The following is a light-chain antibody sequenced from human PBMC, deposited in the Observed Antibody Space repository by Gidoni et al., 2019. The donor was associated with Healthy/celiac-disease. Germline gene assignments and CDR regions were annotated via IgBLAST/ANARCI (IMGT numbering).Light chain of an antibody. CDR1: SSDVGSYNL. CDR3: CSYAGSSTFRV. J-gene: IGLJ2*01. Sequence: QSALTQPASVPGSPGQSLTTSCTGTSSDVGSYNLVSWYQQHPGKAPKLMIYEGSKRPSGVSNRFSGSKSGNTASLTISGLQAEDEADYYCCSYAGSSTFRVFGGGTKLTVL. CDR2: EGS. V-gene: IGLV2-23*03.